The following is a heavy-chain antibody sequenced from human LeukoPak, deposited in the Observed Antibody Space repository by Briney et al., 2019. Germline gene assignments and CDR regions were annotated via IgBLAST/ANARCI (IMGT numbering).Heavy chain of an antibody. CDR1: GFTFSSYG. D-gene: IGHD5-12*01. CDR3: ARDCGMRTSGYGLVAY. J-gene: IGHJ4*02. CDR2: ISGSGGST. Sequence: GGTLRLSCAASGFTFSSYGMSWVRQAPGKGLEWVSAISGSGGSTYYADSVKGRFTISRDNSKNTLYLQMNSLRAEDTAVYYCARDCGMRTSGYGLVAYWGQGTLVTVSS. V-gene: IGHV3-23*01.